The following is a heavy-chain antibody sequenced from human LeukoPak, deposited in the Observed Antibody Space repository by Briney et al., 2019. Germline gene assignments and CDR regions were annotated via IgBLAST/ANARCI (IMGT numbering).Heavy chain of an antibody. V-gene: IGHV3-33*08. J-gene: IGHJ4*02. CDR2: IWYDGSNK. CDR1: GFTFSSYG. D-gene: IGHD1-7*01. Sequence: GRSLRLSCAASGFTFSSYGMHWVRRAPGKGLEWVAVIWYDGSNKYYADSVKGRFTISRDNSKNTLYLQMNSLRAEGTAVYYCARGANNWNYRSYFDYWGQGTLVTVSS. CDR3: ARGANNWNYRSYFDY.